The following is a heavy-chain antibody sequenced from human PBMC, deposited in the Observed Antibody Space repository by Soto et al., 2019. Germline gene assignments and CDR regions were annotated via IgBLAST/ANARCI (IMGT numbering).Heavy chain of an antibody. CDR2: MNPNSGNT. J-gene: IGHJ4*02. D-gene: IGHD5-12*01. CDR1: GYTFTSYD. Sequence: ASVKVSCKASGYTFTSYDIHWVRQATGQGLERMGWMNPNSGNTGYAQKFQGRVTMTRNTSISTAYMELSSLRSEDTAVYYCSCFLMTGSGYDFYLDYWGPGTLSTV. CDR3: SCFLMTGSGYDFYLDY. V-gene: IGHV1-8*01.